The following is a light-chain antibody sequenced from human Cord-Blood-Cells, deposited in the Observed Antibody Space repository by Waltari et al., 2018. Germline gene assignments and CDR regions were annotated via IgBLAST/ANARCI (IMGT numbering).Light chain of an antibody. V-gene: IGKV1-5*03. CDR2: KAS. CDR3: QQYNSYST. J-gene: IGKJ1*01. CDR1: QSISSW. Sequence: DIQMTQSTSTLSASVGDRVTITCRARQSISSWLAWYQQKPWKSPKLLIYKASSLESSVPSRFSGIGSGTEFTLTMSSLQPDDFATYYCQQYNSYSTFGQGTKVEIK.